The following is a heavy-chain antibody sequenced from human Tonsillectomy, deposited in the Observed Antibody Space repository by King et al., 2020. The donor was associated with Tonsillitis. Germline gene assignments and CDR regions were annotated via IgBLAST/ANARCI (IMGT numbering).Heavy chain of an antibody. Sequence: VQLVQSGGGLVQPGGSLRLSCAVSGFTLRMYSMNWVRQAPGEGLEWVSYISSGSTNIYYADSVKDRFTISRDNVKDSLYLKMNSLREEETAVYYCARENGHCSGGVCYMSGFDLWGRGTLVIVSS. CDR2: ISSGSTNI. V-gene: IGHV3-48*02. J-gene: IGHJ2*01. CDR1: GFTLRMYS. D-gene: IGHD2-15*01. CDR3: ARENGHCSGGVCYMSGFDL.